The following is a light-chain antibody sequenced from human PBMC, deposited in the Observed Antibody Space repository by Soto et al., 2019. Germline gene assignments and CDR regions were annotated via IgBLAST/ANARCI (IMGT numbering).Light chain of an antibody. CDR1: SSDVGAYNY. J-gene: IGLJ2*01. CDR2: EVT. V-gene: IGLV2-14*01. Sequence: QSALTQPASVSGSPGQSITISCTGTSSDVGAYNYVSWYQQHPGKAPKLLIYEVTNRPFGVSNRFSGSKSGNTASLTIAGLQTEDEADYYCSSYTTSSTRIFGGGTKLNVL. CDR3: SSYTTSSTRI.